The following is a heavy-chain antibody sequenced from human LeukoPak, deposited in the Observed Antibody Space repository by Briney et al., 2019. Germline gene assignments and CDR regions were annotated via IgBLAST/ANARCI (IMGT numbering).Heavy chain of an antibody. J-gene: IGHJ6*02. CDR3: ARDSFGYSGFIAFSGYYYGMDV. CDR2: IKQDGSEK. CDR1: GFTISSYW. V-gene: IGHV3-7*01. D-gene: IGHD5-12*01. Sequence: GGSLRLSCAASGFTISSYWMSWVRQAPGKGLKWVANIKQDGSEKYYVDSVKGRFTISRDNAKNSLYLQMNSLRAEDTAVYYCARDSFGYSGFIAFSGYYYGMDVWGQGTTVTVSS.